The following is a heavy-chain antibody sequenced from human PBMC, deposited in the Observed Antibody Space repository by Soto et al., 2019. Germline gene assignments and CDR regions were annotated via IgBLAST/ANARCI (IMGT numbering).Heavy chain of an antibody. CDR3: AKHRSRVPTAIDV. V-gene: IGHV3-23*01. CDR2: VSGNGLTT. Sequence: EVQLLESGGGLVQPGESLRLSCAASGFTFSSYTMGWVRLAPGKGLEWVSIVSGNGLTTYYADSVKGRFTISRDNSGNTLYRQRNSLRAEDTAIYYWAKHRSRVPTAIDVWGTGTTVTVSS. J-gene: IGHJ6*04. D-gene: IGHD2-2*01. CDR1: GFTFSSYT.